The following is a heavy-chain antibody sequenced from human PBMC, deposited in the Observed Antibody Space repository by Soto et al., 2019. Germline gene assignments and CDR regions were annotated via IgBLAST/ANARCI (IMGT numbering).Heavy chain of an antibody. CDR1: GGTFSSYA. V-gene: IGHV1-69*13. Sequence: GASVKVSCKASGGTFSSYAISWVRQAPGQGLEWMGGIIPIFGTANYAQKFQGRVTITADESTSTAYMELSSLRSEDTAVCYCARGYNWNWNIDYYYGMDVWGQGTTVTVSS. CDR2: IIPIFGTA. D-gene: IGHD1-7*01. CDR3: ARGYNWNWNIDYYYGMDV. J-gene: IGHJ6*02.